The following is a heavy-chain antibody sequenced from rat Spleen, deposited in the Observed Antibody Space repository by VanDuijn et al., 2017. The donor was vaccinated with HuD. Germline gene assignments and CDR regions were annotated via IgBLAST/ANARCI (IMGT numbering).Heavy chain of an antibody. CDR3: TRENWKPDY. Sequence: EVHLVESGGGLVHPGGSLKLSCIASGFTFNKYWMTWIHQAPGKGLEWIASITHNDGSTYYPDSVKGRFTISRDNAKSTLYLQMDSLRSEDTATYYCTRENWKPDYWGQGVMVTVSS. V-gene: IGHV5-31*01. J-gene: IGHJ2*01. CDR1: GFTFNKYW. D-gene: IGHD4-2*01. CDR2: ITHNDGST.